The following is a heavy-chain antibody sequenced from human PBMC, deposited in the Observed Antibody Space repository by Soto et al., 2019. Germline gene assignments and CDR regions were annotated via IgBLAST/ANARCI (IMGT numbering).Heavy chain of an antibody. CDR1: GYSVSKYY. D-gene: IGHD4-17*01. CDR2: IYTTRSP. CDR3: ARSPAYGDYANLDT. V-gene: IGHV4-4*07. Sequence: PSETLSLTCPVSGYSVSKYYWNWIRQPAGKGLEWIGRIYTTRSPNYNPSLKSRVTMSVDTSKNQFSLKLNLTSVTAADTAVYYCARSPAYGDYANLDTWGQGTLVTVS. J-gene: IGHJ5*02.